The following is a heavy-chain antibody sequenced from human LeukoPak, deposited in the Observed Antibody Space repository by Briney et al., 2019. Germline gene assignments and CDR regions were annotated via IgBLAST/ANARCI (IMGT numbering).Heavy chain of an antibody. D-gene: IGHD6-19*01. J-gene: IGHJ3*02. V-gene: IGHV3-23*01. Sequence: GGSLRLSCAASGFTFSSYAMSWVRQAPGKGLEWVSAISGSGGSTYYADSVKGRFTFSRDNSKNTLYLQMNSLRAVDTAVYYCAKGVPGSGWYSGFDAFDIWGQGTMVTVSS. CDR2: ISGSGGST. CDR3: AKGVPGSGWYSGFDAFDI. CDR1: GFTFSSYA.